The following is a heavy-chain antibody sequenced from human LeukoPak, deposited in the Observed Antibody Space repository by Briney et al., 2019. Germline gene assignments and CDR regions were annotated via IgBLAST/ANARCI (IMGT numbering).Heavy chain of an antibody. CDR2: IYYSGRT. J-gene: IGHJ4*02. D-gene: IGHD3-22*01. Sequence: SETLSLTCNVSGGSISSYYWSWIRQPPGKGLEWIGYIYYSGRTSYNPSLKSRVTISVDASKNQFSLKLSSVTAADTAVYYCARDKSDSSGYYYFDYWGQGTLVTVSS. V-gene: IGHV4-59*01. CDR3: ARDKSDSSGYYYFDY. CDR1: GGSISSYY.